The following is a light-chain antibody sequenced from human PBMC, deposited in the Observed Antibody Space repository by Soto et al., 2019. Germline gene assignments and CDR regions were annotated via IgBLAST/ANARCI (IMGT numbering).Light chain of an antibody. CDR3: QQYENLPLT. Sequence: DMQMTQSPSSLSESVGDRVTITCQASQDISNRLNWYQQRSGRAPKLLIYDASNLEAGVPSRFSGSGSGTDFIFTISSLQPEDIATYFCQQYENLPLTFGGGTKLVIK. CDR1: QDISNR. V-gene: IGKV1-33*01. CDR2: DAS. J-gene: IGKJ4*01.